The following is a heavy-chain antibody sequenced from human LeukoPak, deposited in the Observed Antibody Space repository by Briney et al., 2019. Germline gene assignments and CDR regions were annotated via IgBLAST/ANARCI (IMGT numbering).Heavy chain of an antibody. CDR2: ISYDGSNE. D-gene: IGHD1-26*01. CDR1: GFSFSSYW. J-gene: IGHJ4*02. Sequence: GGSLRLSCAASGFSFSSYWMSWVRQAPGKGLEWVAIISYDGSNEYYADSVKGRFTISRDNSKNTLYLQMNSLRAEDTAVYYCAKRGAEVGTTVAPGDYWGQGTLLTVSS. V-gene: IGHV3-30*18. CDR3: AKRGAEVGTTVAPGDY.